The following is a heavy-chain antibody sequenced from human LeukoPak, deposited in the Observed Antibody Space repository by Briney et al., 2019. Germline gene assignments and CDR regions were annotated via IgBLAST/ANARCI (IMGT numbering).Heavy chain of an antibody. CDR1: GFTFSSYA. Sequence: PGGSLRLSCAASGFTFSSYAMHWVRQAPGKGLEWVAVISYDGSNKYYADSVKGRFTISRDNSKNTLYLQMTSLRAEDTAVYYCAREQLAYFDYWGQGTLVTVSS. V-gene: IGHV3-30-3*01. D-gene: IGHD6-6*01. J-gene: IGHJ4*02. CDR3: AREQLAYFDY. CDR2: ISYDGSNK.